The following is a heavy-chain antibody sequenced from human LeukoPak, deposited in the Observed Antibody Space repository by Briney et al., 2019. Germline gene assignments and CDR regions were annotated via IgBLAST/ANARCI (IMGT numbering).Heavy chain of an antibody. Sequence: SETLSLTCAVSGGSISSTKTCGDWIRQPPGKGLEWIGSIYYSGSTYYNPSLKSRVTISVDTSKNQFSLKLSSVTAADTAVYYCASVYDSSGYYPFWGQGTLVTVSS. CDR1: GGSISSTKTC. V-gene: IGHV4-39*01. J-gene: IGHJ4*02. D-gene: IGHD3-22*01. CDR2: IYYSGST. CDR3: ASVYDSSGYYPF.